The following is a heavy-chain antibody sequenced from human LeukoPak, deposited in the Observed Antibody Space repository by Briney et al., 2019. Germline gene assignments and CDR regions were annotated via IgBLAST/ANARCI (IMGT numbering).Heavy chain of an antibody. Sequence: PSQTLSLTCTVSGDSISSGYYYWSWIRQSPGKGLEWIGSIYEGETTYYNPSLKTRLTISVDTSKNQFSLKLSSVTAADTAVYYCARGPGGSSSSDFDYWGQGTLVTVSS. D-gene: IGHD6-6*01. CDR3: ARGPGGSSSSDFDY. J-gene: IGHJ4*02. V-gene: IGHV4-39*07. CDR2: IYEGETT. CDR1: GDSISSGYYY.